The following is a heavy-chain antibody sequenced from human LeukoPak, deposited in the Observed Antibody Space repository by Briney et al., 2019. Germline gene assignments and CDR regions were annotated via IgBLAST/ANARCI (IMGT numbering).Heavy chain of an antibody. CDR1: EYSFTSYW. D-gene: IGHD6-13*01. V-gene: IGHV5-51*01. CDR3: ARQASSWYVPLDY. J-gene: IGHJ4*02. Sequence: GESLKISCKGSEYSFTSYWIGWVRQMPGKGLERMGIIYPGDSDTRYSPSFQGQVTISADKSISTAYLQWSSLKASDTAMYYCARQASSWYVPLDYWGQGTLVTVSS. CDR2: IYPGDSDT.